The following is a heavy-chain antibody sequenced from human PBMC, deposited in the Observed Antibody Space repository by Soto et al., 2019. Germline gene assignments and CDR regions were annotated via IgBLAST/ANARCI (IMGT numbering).Heavy chain of an antibody. Sequence: EVQLLESGGGLVQPGGSLRLSCAASGFTFSSYAMSWVRQAPGKGLEWVSAISGSGGSTYYAESVKGRFTISRDNSKNTLYLQMNSRRAEDTAVYYCAKYQHQLVRYYYYYGMDVWGQGTTVTVSS. V-gene: IGHV3-23*01. CDR1: GFTFSSYA. CDR3: AKYQHQLVRYYYYYGMDV. CDR2: ISGSGGST. D-gene: IGHD6-13*01. J-gene: IGHJ6*02.